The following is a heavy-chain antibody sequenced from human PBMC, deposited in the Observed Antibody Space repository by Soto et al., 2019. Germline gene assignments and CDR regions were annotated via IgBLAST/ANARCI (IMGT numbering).Heavy chain of an antibody. Sequence: QLQLQESGPGLVKPSETLSLTCTVSGGSISSSSYYWGWIRQPPGKGLEWIGSIYYSGSTYYNPSLKSRVTISVDTSKNQFSLKLSSVTAADTAVYYCASGSHKVIKENWFDPWGQGTLVTVSS. CDR3: ASGSHKVIKENWFDP. V-gene: IGHV4-39*01. J-gene: IGHJ5*02. CDR1: GGSISSSSYY. CDR2: IYYSGST. D-gene: IGHD3-22*01.